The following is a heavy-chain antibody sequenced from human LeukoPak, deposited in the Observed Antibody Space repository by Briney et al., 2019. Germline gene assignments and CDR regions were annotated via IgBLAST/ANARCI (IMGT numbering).Heavy chain of an antibody. CDR1: GGSISSGGYS. V-gene: IGHV4-30-2*01. Sequence: SQTLSLTCAVSGGSISSGGYSWSWIRQPPGKGLEWIGYIYHSGSTYYNPSLKSRVTISVDTSKNQFSLKLSSVTAADTAVYYCAGGGALDYYYYGMDVWGQGTTVTVS. J-gene: IGHJ6*02. D-gene: IGHD4/OR15-4a*01. CDR2: IYHSGST. CDR3: AGGGALDYYYYGMDV.